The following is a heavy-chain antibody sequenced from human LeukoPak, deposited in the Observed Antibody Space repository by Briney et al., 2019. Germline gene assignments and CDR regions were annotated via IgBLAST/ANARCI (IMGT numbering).Heavy chain of an antibody. J-gene: IGHJ6*02. CDR3: ARSTTEEMKNYYYGMDV. Sequence: GESLKISCKGSGYSFTSYWIGWVRQMPGKGLEWMGIIYPGDSDTRYSPSFQGQVTISADKSISTAYLQWSSLKASDTAMYYCARSTTEEMKNYYYGMDVWGQGTTVTVSS. CDR2: IYPGDSDT. D-gene: IGHD1-1*01. CDR1: GYSFTSYW. V-gene: IGHV5-51*01.